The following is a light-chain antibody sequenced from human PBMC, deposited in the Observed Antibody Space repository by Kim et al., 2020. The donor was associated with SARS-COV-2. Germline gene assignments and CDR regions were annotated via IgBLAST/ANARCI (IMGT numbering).Light chain of an antibody. CDR3: LQYGSSPRT. J-gene: IGKJ1*01. CDR2: GAS. V-gene: IGKV3-20*01. CDR1: QPVLNSY. Sequence: EIVLTQFPATLSLSPGERAALSCRASQPVLNSYLAWFQQRHGQPPKLLIYGASHRATDIPDRVSGSGSATDFTLTIDRLESEDFAVYYCLQYGSSPRTFGQGTKVDIK.